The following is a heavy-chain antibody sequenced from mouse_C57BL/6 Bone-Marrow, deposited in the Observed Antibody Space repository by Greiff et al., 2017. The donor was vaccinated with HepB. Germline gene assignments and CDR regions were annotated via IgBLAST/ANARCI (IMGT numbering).Heavy chain of an antibody. Sequence: VQLQQSGPELVKPGASVKISCKASGYTFTDYYMNWVKQSHGKSLEWIGDINPNNGGTSYNQKFKGKATLTVDKSSSTAYMELRSLTSEDSAVYYCARTSHAILEGYFDYWGQGTTLTVSS. J-gene: IGHJ2*01. D-gene: IGHD6-1*01. CDR1: GYTFTDYY. CDR3: ARTSHAILEGYFDY. CDR2: INPNNGGT. V-gene: IGHV1-26*01.